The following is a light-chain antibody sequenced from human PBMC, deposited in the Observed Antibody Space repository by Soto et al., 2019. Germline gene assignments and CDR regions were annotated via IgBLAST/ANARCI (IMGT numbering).Light chain of an antibody. CDR1: QDIKTY. CDR2: GTF. Sequence: IQLTQSPSSLSASVGDRVSITCRASQDIKTYLAWYQQKQGKAPKLLISGTFTLQSGVPSRFNGSGSGTDFTLTIRRLQPEDFATYYCQHLNNDPPFTFGPGTKVDLE. CDR3: QHLNNDPPFT. V-gene: IGKV1-9*01. J-gene: IGKJ3*01.